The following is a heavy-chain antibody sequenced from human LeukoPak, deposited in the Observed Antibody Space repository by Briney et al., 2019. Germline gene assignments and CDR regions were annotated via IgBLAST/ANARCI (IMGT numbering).Heavy chain of an antibody. D-gene: IGHD6-13*01. CDR2: ISTGNGNT. V-gene: IGHV1-18*01. CDR3: ARTQQLVLRSPLDP. Sequence: GASVKVSCKASGDTFIRYGISWVRQAPGQGLEWMGWISTGNGNTNYGQKFQGRVTITADESTSTAYMELSSLRSEDTAVYYCARTQQLVLRSPLDPWGQGTLVTVSS. J-gene: IGHJ5*02. CDR1: GDTFIRYG.